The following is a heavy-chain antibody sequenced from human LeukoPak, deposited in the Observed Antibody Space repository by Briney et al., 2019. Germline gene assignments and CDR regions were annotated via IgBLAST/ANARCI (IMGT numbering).Heavy chain of an antibody. CDR3: ARDGGSSWYFDY. CDR2: ISSSSSYI. V-gene: IGHV3-21*01. D-gene: IGHD6-13*01. J-gene: IGHJ4*02. CDR1: GFTFSSYS. Sequence: GGSLSLSCAASGFTFSSYSMNWVRQAPGKGLEWVSSISSSSSYIYYADSVKGRFTISRDNAKNSVYLQMNSLRAEDTAVYYCARDGGSSWYFDYWGQGTLVTVSS.